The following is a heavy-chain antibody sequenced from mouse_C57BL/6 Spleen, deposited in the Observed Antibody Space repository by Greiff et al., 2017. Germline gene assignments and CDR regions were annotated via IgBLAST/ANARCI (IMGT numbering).Heavy chain of an antibody. Sequence: VQLQQSGPGLVKPSPSLSLTCSVTGYSITSGYYWNWIRQFPGNKLEWMGYISYDGSNDYNPSLKNRISITRDTSKNQFFLKLNSVTTEDTATYYCARGDYDRRADYWGQGTTLTVSS. V-gene: IGHV3-6*01. CDR3: ARGDYDRRADY. CDR2: ISYDGSN. J-gene: IGHJ2*01. D-gene: IGHD2-4*01. CDR1: GYSITSGYY.